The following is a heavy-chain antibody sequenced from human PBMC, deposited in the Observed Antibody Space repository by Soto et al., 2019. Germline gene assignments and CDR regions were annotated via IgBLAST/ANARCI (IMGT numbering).Heavy chain of an antibody. J-gene: IGHJ2*01. CDR2: IYYSGST. V-gene: IGHV4-61*01. CDR1: GGSVSSSSYY. Sequence: QVQLQESGPGLVKPSETLSLTCTVSGGSVSSSSYYWSWIRQPPGKGLEWIGYIYYSGSTNYNPSLKSRAPVSVDTSKNQFSLKLTSLTAADTAVYYCARYNGDYGKWYFDLWGRGTLVTVSS. CDR3: ARYNGDYGKWYFDL. D-gene: IGHD4-17*01.